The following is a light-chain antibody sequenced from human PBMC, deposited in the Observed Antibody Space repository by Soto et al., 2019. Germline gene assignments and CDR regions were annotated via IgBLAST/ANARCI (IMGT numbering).Light chain of an antibody. J-gene: IGKJ5*01. V-gene: IGKV3-11*01. CDR3: QQRSNWPLIT. CDR1: QSVSSY. Sequence: EIVLTSSPSTLSLSPGERATLSCRASQSVSSYLAWYQQKPGQAPRLLIYDASNRATGIPARFSGSGSGTDFTLTISSLEPEDFAVYYCQQRSNWPLITFGQGTRLEIK. CDR2: DAS.